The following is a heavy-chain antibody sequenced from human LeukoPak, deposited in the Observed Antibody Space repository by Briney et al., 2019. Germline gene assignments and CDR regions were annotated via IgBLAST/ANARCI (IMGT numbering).Heavy chain of an antibody. D-gene: IGHD2-2*01. CDR1: GLTFSTYG. Sequence: GGSLRLSCAASGLTFSTYGMHWVRQAPGKGLEWVALISYDGRNEYYADSVKGRFTISRDNSKSTLYLQMNSLRAEDTAVYYCAKDESRYCTSTSCYPVDYWGQGTLVTVSS. CDR2: ISYDGRNE. V-gene: IGHV3-30*18. CDR3: AKDESRYCTSTSCYPVDY. J-gene: IGHJ4*02.